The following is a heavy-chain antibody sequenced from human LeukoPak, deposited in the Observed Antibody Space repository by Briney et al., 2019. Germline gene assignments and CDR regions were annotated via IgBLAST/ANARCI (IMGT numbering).Heavy chain of an antibody. CDR3: AKAGREEETYYGSGSYYAY. J-gene: IGHJ6*04. CDR2: INSDGSST. V-gene: IGHV3-74*01. Sequence: PSGGSLRLSCAASGFTFSSYWMHWVRQAPGKGLVWVSRINSDGSSTSYADSVKGRFTISRDNAKNTLCLQMNSLRAEDTAVYYCAKAGREEETYYGSGSYYAYWGKGTTVTISS. D-gene: IGHD3-10*01. CDR1: GFTFSSYW.